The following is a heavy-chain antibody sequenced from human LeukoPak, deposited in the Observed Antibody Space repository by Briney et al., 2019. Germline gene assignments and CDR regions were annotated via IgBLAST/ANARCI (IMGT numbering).Heavy chain of an antibody. D-gene: IGHD3-9*01. CDR1: GFTFSSYG. CDR3: ARDSLINYDILTGIFDY. CDR2: IWYDGSNK. Sequence: GGSLRLSCAASGFTFSSYGMHWVRQAPGKGLEWVAVIWYDGSNKYYADSVKGRFTISRDNSKNTLYQQMNSLRAEDTAVYYCARDSLINYDILTGIFDYWGQGTLVTVSS. V-gene: IGHV3-33*01. J-gene: IGHJ4*02.